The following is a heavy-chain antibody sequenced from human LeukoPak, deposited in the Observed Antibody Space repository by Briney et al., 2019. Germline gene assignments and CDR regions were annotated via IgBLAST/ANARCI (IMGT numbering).Heavy chain of an antibody. V-gene: IGHV3-9*01. J-gene: IGHJ4*02. D-gene: IGHD1-1*01. CDR2: ISWNSGSI. Sequence: GGSLRLSCAASGFTFDDYAMHWVRQAPGKGLEWVSGISWNSGSIGYADSVKGRFTISRDNAKNSLYLQMNSLRAEDTALYYCEKDGGGLERFSLFDSGAQGPLAPVPS. CDR3: EKDGGGLERFSLFDS. CDR1: GFTFDDYA.